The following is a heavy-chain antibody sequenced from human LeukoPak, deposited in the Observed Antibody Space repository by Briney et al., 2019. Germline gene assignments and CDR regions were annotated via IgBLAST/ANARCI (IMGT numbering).Heavy chain of an antibody. CDR1: GFTVSSNY. J-gene: IGHJ6*02. CDR3: AKDLSSRGMDV. Sequence: GGSLRLSCAASGFTVSSNYMSWVRQAPGKGLEWVSAISGSGGSTYYADSVKGRFTISRDNSKNTLYLQMNSLRAEDTAVYYCAKDLSSRGMDVWGQGTTATVSS. V-gene: IGHV3-23*01. CDR2: ISGSGGST.